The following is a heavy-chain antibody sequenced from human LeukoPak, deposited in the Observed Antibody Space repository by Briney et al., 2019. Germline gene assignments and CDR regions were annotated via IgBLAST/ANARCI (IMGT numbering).Heavy chain of an antibody. CDR2: VDPEDGET. J-gene: IGHJ4*02. CDR3: ATGESCTTSFDY. V-gene: IGHV1-69-2*01. CDR1: GYTFTDYY. D-gene: IGHD1-1*01. Sequence: ASVKVSCKVSGYTFTDYYMHWVQQAPGKGLEWMGLVDPEDGETIYAEKFQGRVTITADTSTDTAYMELSSLRSEDAAVYYCATGESCTTSFDYWGQGTLVTVSS.